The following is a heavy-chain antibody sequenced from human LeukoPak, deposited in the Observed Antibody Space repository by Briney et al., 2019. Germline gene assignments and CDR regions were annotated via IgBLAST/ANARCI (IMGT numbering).Heavy chain of an antibody. CDR3: ARGPQHIPMVLFGDY. D-gene: IGHD3-10*01. CDR2: INTNTGNA. V-gene: IGHV7-4-1*02. CDR1: GYTFTSYA. Sequence: ASVKVSCKASGYTFTSYAMNWVRLAPGQGLEWMGWINTNTGNATYAQGFTGRFVFSLDTSVSTAYLQISSLKAEDTAVYYCARGPQHIPMVLFGDYWGQGTLVTVSS. J-gene: IGHJ4*02.